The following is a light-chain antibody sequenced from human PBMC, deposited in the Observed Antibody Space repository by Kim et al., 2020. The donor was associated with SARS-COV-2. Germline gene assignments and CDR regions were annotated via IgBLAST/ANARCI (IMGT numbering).Light chain of an antibody. CDR2: DVS. J-gene: IGLJ3*02. CDR1: SSDIGNYNF. CDR3: SSHIGSSTCV. Sequence: QSALTQPASVSGSPGQSITISCTGTSSDIGNYNFVSWSQQHPGKAPKLLIYDVSKRPSGVSDRFSGSKSGNTASLTISGLQAEDEADYYCSSHIGSSTCVFGGGTQLTFL. V-gene: IGLV2-14*01.